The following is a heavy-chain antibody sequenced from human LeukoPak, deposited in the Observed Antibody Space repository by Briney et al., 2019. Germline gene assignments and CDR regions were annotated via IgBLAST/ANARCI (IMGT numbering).Heavy chain of an antibody. D-gene: IGHD2-15*01. J-gene: IGHJ4*02. CDR1: GGSFSSYY. V-gene: IGHV4-59*08. CDR3: ARHECGGSCYPEDY. CDR2: IYYTGNT. Sequence: SETLSLTCTVSGGSFSSYYRSWIRQSPGKGLEWIGYIYYTGNTNYNPSLESRVIISVDTSKNQFSLKLSSVTAADTAVYYCARHECGGSCYPEDYWGQGTLVTVSS.